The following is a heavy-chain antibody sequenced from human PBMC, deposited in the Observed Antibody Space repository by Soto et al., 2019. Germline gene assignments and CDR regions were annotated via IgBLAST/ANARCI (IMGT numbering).Heavy chain of an antibody. CDR3: AKDGAGYSYGPRGLAY. V-gene: IGHV3-23*01. CDR1: GFTFSNFA. Sequence: DVQLLESGGGLVQPGGSLTLSCVASGFTFSNFAMSWVRQAPGEGLEWISLIDSRGYNTYYADSVKGRFTLSRDNSHNTLFLQMNSLRAEDTALYYCAKDGAGYSYGPRGLAYWGQGTLVTVSS. D-gene: IGHD5-18*01. CDR2: IDSRGYNT. J-gene: IGHJ4*02.